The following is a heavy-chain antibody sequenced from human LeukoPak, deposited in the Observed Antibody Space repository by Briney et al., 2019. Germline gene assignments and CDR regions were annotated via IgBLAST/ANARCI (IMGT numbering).Heavy chain of an antibody. Sequence: ASVKVSCKAPGYTFASYYMHWVRQAPGQGLEWMGILSPRGGSTSYAQKFQGRVTMTRDTSTSTVYMELSSLRSEDTAVYYCAREISNYESSGGGDYWGQGTLVTVSS. J-gene: IGHJ4*02. V-gene: IGHV1-46*01. CDR1: GYTFASYY. D-gene: IGHD3-22*01. CDR3: AREISNYESSGGGDY. CDR2: LSPRGGST.